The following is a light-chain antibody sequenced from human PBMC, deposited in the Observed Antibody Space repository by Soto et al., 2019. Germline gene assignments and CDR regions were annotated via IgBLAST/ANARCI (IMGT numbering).Light chain of an antibody. CDR3: GADHGSGSNFVYV. CDR2: VGTGGIVG. CDR1: SAYSNYK. V-gene: IGLV9-49*02. Sequence: QAVVTQPPSASASLGASVTLTCTLSSAYSNYKVDWYQQRPGKGPRFVMRVGTGGIVGSKGDGIPDRFSVLGSGLNRYLTINNIQEEDEGDYHCGADHGSGSNFVYVFGSGTKLTVL. J-gene: IGLJ1*01.